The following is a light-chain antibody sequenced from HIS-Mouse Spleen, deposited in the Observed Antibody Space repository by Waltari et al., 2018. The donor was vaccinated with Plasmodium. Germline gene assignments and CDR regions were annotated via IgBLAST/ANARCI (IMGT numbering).Light chain of an antibody. CDR1: QGISSY. CDR2: AAS. CDR3: QQYDSFPRT. J-gene: IGKJ5*01. V-gene: IGKV1D-8*02. Sequence: AIWMTQSPSLLSASVGDRVTISCRASQGISSYLDWYQQKPGKAPELLIYAASTLESGVPSRFSGSGSGTDFTLTISCLQSEDIATYYCQQYDSFPRTFGQGTRVEIK.